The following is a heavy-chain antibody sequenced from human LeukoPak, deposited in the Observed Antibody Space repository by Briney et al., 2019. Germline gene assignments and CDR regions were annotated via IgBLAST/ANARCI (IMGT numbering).Heavy chain of an antibody. CDR2: IYYSGST. CDR1: GGSFSGYY. J-gene: IGHJ4*02. CDR3: ARSNYYDSSDYYFDY. D-gene: IGHD3-22*01. Sequence: SETLSLTCAVYGGSFSGYYWSWIRQPPGKGLEWIGYIYYSGSTNYNPSLKSRVTISLDTSKNQFSLKLSSVTAADTAVYYCARSNYYDSSDYYFDYWGQGTLVTVSS. V-gene: IGHV4-59*01.